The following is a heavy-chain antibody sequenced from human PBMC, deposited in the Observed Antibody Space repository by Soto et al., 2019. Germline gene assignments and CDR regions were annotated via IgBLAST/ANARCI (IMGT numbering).Heavy chain of an antibody. CDR3: AKDLKGSGYDPEYFQH. CDR2: ISGNGEST. Sequence: PGGSLRLSCAASGFTFSSDTMTWVLQAPGKGPEWVSSISGNGESTKYADSVKGRFTISRDNSKNTLYLQMNSPRAEDTAVYYCAKDLKGSGYDPEYFQHWGQGTLVTVSS. CDR1: GFTFSSDT. D-gene: IGHD5-12*01. J-gene: IGHJ1*01. V-gene: IGHV3-23*01.